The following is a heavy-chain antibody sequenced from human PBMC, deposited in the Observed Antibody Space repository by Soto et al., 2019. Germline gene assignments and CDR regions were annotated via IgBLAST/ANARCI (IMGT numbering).Heavy chain of an antibody. D-gene: IGHD2-2*01. CDR1: GYTFTIYG. CDR3: ARDGWDIVVVPAARYYYMDV. V-gene: IGHV1-18*01. Sequence: VSVNLYCKTAGYTFTIYGISWVRQAPGQGLEWMGWISAYNGNTNYAQKLQGRVTMTTDTSTSTAYMELRSLRSDDTAVYYCARDGWDIVVVPAARYYYMDVWGKGTTVTVSS. J-gene: IGHJ6*03. CDR2: ISAYNGNT.